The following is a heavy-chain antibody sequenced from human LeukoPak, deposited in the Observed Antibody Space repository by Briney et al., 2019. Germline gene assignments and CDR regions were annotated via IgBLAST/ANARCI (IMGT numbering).Heavy chain of an antibody. D-gene: IGHD6-13*01. Sequence: PGGSLRLSCAASGFTFDDYGMNWVRQAPGKGLEWVSSISSSSSYIYYADSVKGRFTISRDNAKNSLYLQMNSLRAEDTAVYYCARGGSSWYFLDYWGQGTLVTVSS. CDR2: ISSSSSYI. J-gene: IGHJ4*02. CDR3: ARGGSSWYFLDY. V-gene: IGHV3-21*01. CDR1: GFTFDDYG.